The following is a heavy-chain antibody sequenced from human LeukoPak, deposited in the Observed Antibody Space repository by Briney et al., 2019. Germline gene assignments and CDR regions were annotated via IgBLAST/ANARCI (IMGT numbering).Heavy chain of an antibody. CDR2: IYYSGST. J-gene: IGHJ4*02. CDR1: GGSISSSSYY. V-gene: IGHV4-39*01. D-gene: IGHD3-22*01. Sequence: SETLSLTCTVSGGSISSSSYYWGWIRQPPGKGLEWIGSIYYSGSTYYNPSLKSRITISVDTSKNQFSLKLTSVTAADTAVYYCAIPNYYDSSGYFNWGQGTLVTVSS. CDR3: AIPNYYDSSGYFN.